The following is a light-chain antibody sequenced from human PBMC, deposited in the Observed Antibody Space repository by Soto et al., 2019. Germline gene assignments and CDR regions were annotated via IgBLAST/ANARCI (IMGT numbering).Light chain of an antibody. J-gene: IGKJ2*01. CDR2: GAS. V-gene: IGKV3-20*01. CDR3: QQYGSSPYT. CDR1: QSVTKNF. Sequence: ENVLTQSPGTLSLSPGEGATLSCRASQSVTKNFLAWYQQKPGQAPRLLIYGASSRPGGIPDRFSGSGSGTDFTLTIPRLEPEDFAVYYCQQYGSSPYTFGQGTKVEIK.